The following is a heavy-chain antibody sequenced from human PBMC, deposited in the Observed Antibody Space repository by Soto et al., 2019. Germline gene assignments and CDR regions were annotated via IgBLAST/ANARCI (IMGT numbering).Heavy chain of an antibody. J-gene: IGHJ4*02. CDR3: ARAMGTYSSGWYSAY. CDR2: IIPIFGTA. CDR1: GGTFSSYA. Sequence: QVQLVQSGAEVKKPGSSVKVSCKASGGTFSSYAISWVRQAPGQGLEWMGGIIPIFGTANYAQKFQGRVTIXXDXSMXTAYMELSSLRSEDTAVYYCARAMGTYSSGWYSAYWGQGTLVTVSS. D-gene: IGHD6-19*01. V-gene: IGHV1-69*14.